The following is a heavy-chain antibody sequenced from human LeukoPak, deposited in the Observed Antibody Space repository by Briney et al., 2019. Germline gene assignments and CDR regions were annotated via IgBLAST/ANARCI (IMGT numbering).Heavy chain of an antibody. V-gene: IGHV1-2*02. D-gene: IGHD3-10*01. J-gene: IGHJ4*02. Sequence: GASVKVSCKASGYTFTGYYIHWVRQAPGQGLDWMGWINPNSGGTSFAQKFQGRVTMTRDTSISTAYMELSRLTSDDTAVYYCARAHRERGVPDYWGQGTLVTVSS. CDR3: ARAHRERGVPDY. CDR2: INPNSGGT. CDR1: GYTFTGYY.